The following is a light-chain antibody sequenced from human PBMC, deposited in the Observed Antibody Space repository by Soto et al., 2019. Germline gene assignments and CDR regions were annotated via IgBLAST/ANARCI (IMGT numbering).Light chain of an antibody. J-gene: IGKJ1*01. V-gene: IGKV1-39*01. Sequence: DIQMTQSPSSLSASVGDRVTITCRAXXXXXXXLNWYQQKPGKAPKLLIYAASSLQSGVPSRFSGSGSGTDFTLTISSXQPEDFATYYCQQSYSTPWTFGQGTKVEIK. CDR3: QQSYSTPWT. CDR2: AAS. CDR1: XXXXXX.